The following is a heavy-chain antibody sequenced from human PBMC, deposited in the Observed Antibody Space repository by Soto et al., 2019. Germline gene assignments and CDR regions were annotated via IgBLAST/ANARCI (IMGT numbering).Heavy chain of an antibody. Sequence: PXGTLSLTCTVSGGSISSSSHYWGWIRQTPGKGLEWIGSIYYSENTYYNPSLKSRVAISVDTSKNQVSLRLSSVTAADTAVYYCARHDYYDSSGYYSHFHNWGQGALVTVSS. J-gene: IGHJ4*02. V-gene: IGHV4-39*01. CDR1: GGSISSSSHY. CDR3: ARHDYYDSSGYYSHFHN. D-gene: IGHD3-22*01. CDR2: IYYSENT.